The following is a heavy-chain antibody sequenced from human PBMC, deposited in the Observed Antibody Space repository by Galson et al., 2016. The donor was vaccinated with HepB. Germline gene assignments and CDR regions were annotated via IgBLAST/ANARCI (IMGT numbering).Heavy chain of an antibody. CDR2: NPTSGTS. J-gene: IGHJ5*02. D-gene: IGHD6-13*01. CDR1: GASTNNVGRH. CDR3: VRHGSGAAVANRRGSDP. V-gene: IGHV4-39*01. Sequence: ETRFSTCTAAGASTNNVGRHCGWVRQYPEMGLEHIGSNPTSGTSYYNPSLTSRVTVSADMSRNKAFLHLTTVTAADTAMYYCVRHGSGAAVANRRGSDPWSQGTRVTVSS.